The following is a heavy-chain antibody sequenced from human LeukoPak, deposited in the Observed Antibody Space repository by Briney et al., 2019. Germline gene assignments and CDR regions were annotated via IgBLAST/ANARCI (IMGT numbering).Heavy chain of an antibody. V-gene: IGHV4-30-4*01. J-gene: IGHJ5*02. D-gene: IGHD5-12*01. Sequence: PSQTLSLTCTVSGGSITSGDYFWSWIRQPPGKGLEWIGYIYHSGSTHYNPSFDSRLTITVDTSKNQFSLKLSSVTAADTAVYYCAKNGQSGFSFDPWGQGTLVTVSS. CDR3: AKNGQSGFSFDP. CDR2: IYHSGST. CDR1: GGSITSGDYF.